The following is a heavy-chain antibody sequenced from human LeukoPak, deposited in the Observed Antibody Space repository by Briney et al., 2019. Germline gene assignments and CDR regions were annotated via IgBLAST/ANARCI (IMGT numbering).Heavy chain of an antibody. J-gene: IGHJ4*02. CDR2: ISYDGSNK. D-gene: IGHD2-15*01. CDR3: ARDLGCSGGSCLGPDY. Sequence: GGSLRLSCAASGFTVSSNYITWVRQAPGKGLEWVAVISYDGSNKYYADSVKGRFTISRDNSKNTLYLQMNSLRAEDTAVYYCARDLGCSGGSCLGPDYWGQGTLVTVSS. V-gene: IGHV3-30-3*01. CDR1: GFTVSSNY.